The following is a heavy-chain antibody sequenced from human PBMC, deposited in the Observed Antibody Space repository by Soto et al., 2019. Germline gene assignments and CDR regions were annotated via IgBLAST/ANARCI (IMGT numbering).Heavy chain of an antibody. CDR1: GFTFSSYA. V-gene: IGHV3-23*01. CDR2: ISGSGGST. D-gene: IGHD4-17*01. J-gene: IGHJ5*02. Sequence: GGSLRLSCAASGFTFSSYAMSWVRQAPGKGLEWVSAISGSGGSTYYADSVKGRFTISRDNSKNTLYLQMNSLRAEDTAVYYCAKVRGRVPRMTTANWFDPWGQGTLVTVSS. CDR3: AKVRGRVPRMTTANWFDP.